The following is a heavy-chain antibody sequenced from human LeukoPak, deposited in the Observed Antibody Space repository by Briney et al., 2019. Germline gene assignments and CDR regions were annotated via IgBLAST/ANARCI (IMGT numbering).Heavy chain of an antibody. CDR2: ISGSGGST. CDR3: VLLWFGTPFDP. J-gene: IGHJ5*02. CDR1: GCTFSSYA. V-gene: IGHV3-23*01. Sequence: GGSLRLSCAASGCTFSSYAMSWVRQAPGKGLEWVSAISGSGGSTYYADSVKGRFTIPRDNSKNTLYLQMNSLRAEDTAVYYCVLLWFGTPFDPWGQGTLVTVSS. D-gene: IGHD3-10*01.